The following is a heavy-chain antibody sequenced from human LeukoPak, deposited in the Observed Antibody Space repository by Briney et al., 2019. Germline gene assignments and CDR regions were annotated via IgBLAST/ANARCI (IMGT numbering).Heavy chain of an antibody. D-gene: IGHD6-13*01. J-gene: IGHJ4*02. CDR2: IRNDGSNK. CDR1: GFTFSTSG. Sequence: GGSLRLSCAASGFTFSTSGMHWVRQAPGKGLEWVAFIRNDGSNKYYADSVKGRFTISRDNSKNTLYLQMNSLRAEDTAVYYCAKDFIAAAGFFDYWGQGTLVTVSS. V-gene: IGHV3-30*02. CDR3: AKDFIAAAGFFDY.